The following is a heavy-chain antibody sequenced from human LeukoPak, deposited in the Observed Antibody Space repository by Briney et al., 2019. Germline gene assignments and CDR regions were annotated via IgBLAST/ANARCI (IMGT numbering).Heavy chain of an antibody. CDR1: GFTFGDYA. J-gene: IGHJ4*02. Sequence: GGSLRLSCTSSGFTFGDYAMSWFRQAPGKGLEWVSGISGSGGSTYYSGSVKGRFTISRDNSKNTLFLQMNSLRAEDTALYFCAKGKSGDSSDYYPDYWGQGTPVIVSS. D-gene: IGHD3-22*01. V-gene: IGHV3-23*01. CDR2: ISGSGGST. CDR3: AKGKSGDSSDYYPDY.